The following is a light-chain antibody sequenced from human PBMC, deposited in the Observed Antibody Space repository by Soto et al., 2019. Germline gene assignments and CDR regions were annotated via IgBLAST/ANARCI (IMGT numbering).Light chain of an antibody. Sequence: QLVLTQSPSASASLGASVKLTCTLSSGHSSNAIAWHQQKPEKGPRYLMNVNSDGSHIKGDGMPDRFSGSSSGAERYLTISSLQSEDEADYYCQTWGTGIPVVFGGGTQLTVL. J-gene: IGLJ7*01. CDR3: QTWGTGIPVV. CDR1: SGHSSNA. V-gene: IGLV4-69*01. CDR2: VNSDGSH.